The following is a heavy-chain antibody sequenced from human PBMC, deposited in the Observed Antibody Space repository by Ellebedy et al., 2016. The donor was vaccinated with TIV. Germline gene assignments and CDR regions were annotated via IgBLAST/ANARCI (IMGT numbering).Heavy chain of an antibody. CDR2: LYYTGST. CDR3: ARGPPGTGAVVNWFDP. V-gene: IGHV4-39*07. J-gene: IGHJ5*02. D-gene: IGHD6-25*01. Sequence: MPSETLSLTCTVSGGSVSPNYYWGWIRQPPGKGLEWIGSLYYTGSTYYSASLRNRITISVDTSKNQFSLKLSSVTAADTAIYYCARGPPGTGAVVNWFDPWGQGALVTVSS. CDR1: GGSVSPNYY.